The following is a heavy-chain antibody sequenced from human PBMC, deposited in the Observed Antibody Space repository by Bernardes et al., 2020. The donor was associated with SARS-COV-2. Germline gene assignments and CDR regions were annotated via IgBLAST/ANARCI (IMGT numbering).Heavy chain of an antibody. V-gene: IGHV3-74*01. Sequence: GGSLRLSCEASGFTFSSYWMHWVRQVPGKGLVWVSRINGDGTSITYADSVKGRFTISRDNAKNTVYLEMNSLRPEDTGVYYCARGSGNYYFDYWGQGTLVTVSS. D-gene: IGHD1-26*01. CDR2: INGDGTSI. CDR1: GFTFSSYW. J-gene: IGHJ4*02. CDR3: ARGSGNYYFDY.